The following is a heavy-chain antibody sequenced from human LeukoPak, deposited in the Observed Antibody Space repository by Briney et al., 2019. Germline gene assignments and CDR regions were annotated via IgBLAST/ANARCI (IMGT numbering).Heavy chain of an antibody. J-gene: IGHJ4*02. CDR1: GFTFSSCG. V-gene: IGHV3-21*01. CDR3: ATETIGRHYDY. CDR2: ICPTGTDR. Sequence: PGGSLRLSCAASGFTFSSCGFNWVPQAPGKGREGVSSICPTGTDRYYADSVRGRFTITRDNAKNSMYLQLDSLRDEDTAVYYCATETIGRHYDYWGQGTLLTVSS. D-gene: IGHD1-14*01.